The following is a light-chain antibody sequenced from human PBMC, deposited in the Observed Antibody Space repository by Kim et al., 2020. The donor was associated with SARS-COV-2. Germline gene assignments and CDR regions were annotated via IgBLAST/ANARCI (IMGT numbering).Light chain of an antibody. V-gene: IGLV3-19*01. J-gene: IGLJ2*01. CDR2: GKN. CDR3: NSRDSNDNVV. CDR1: SLRSYY. Sequence: ALVQTVRITCQGDSLRSYYATWYQQKPRQAPVLVIYGKNSRPSGIPDRFSGSSSGNTASLTITGTQAADEADYYCNSRDSNDNVVFGGGTKVTVL.